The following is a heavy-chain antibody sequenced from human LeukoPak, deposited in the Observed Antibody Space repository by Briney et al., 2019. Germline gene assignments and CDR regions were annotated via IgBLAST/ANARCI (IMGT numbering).Heavy chain of an antibody. D-gene: IGHD6-19*01. CDR1: GGSISSGSYY. Sequence: SQTLSLTCTVSGGSISSGSYYWSWIRQPAGKGLEWIGRIYTSGSTTYNSSLKSRVTISVDTSKNQFSLKLSSVTAADTAVYYCARVSSSGWYRPYFDYWGQGTLVTVSS. J-gene: IGHJ4*02. V-gene: IGHV4-61*02. CDR2: IYTSGST. CDR3: ARVSSSGWYRPYFDY.